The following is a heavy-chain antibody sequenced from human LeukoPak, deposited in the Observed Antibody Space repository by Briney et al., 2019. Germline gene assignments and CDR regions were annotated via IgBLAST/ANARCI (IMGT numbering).Heavy chain of an antibody. J-gene: IGHJ4*02. CDR2: INPNSGGT. CDR1: GYNFTSYY. V-gene: IGHV1-2*02. CDR3: ARGPVAVAGFDFDY. Sequence: ASVKVSCKASGYNFTSYYMHWVRQAPGQGLEWMGWINPNSGGTNYAQKFQGRVTMTRDTSISTAYMELSRLRSDDTAVYYCARGPVAVAGFDFDYWGQGTLVTVSS. D-gene: IGHD6-19*01.